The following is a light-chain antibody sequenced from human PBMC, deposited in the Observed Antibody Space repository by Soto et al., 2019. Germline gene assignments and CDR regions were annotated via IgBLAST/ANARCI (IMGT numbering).Light chain of an antibody. Sequence: QSVLTQPPSVSAAPGQKVTISCSGGSSNIGNYYVSWYQQLPGVAPKLLIFASDKRPSGIPDRFSGSQSGASGTLDITGLQTGDEADYYCGSWDGSLNTYVFGPGTKLTVL. CDR2: ASD. CDR3: GSWDGSLNTYV. J-gene: IGLJ1*01. V-gene: IGLV1-51*01. CDR1: SSNIGNYY.